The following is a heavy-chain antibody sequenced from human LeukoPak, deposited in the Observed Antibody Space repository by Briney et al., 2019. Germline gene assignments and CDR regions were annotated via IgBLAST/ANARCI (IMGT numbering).Heavy chain of an antibody. V-gene: IGHV4-38-2*02. D-gene: IGHD5-18*01. Sequence: PSETLSLTCTVSGYSISSGYYWGWIRQPPGKGLEWIGSIYHSGSTNYNPSLKSRVTISVDTSKNQFSLKLSSVTAADTAVYYCARGRGYSYGLLRFDYWGQGTLVTVSS. CDR3: ARGRGYSYGLLRFDY. CDR2: IYHSGST. J-gene: IGHJ4*02. CDR1: GYSISSGYY.